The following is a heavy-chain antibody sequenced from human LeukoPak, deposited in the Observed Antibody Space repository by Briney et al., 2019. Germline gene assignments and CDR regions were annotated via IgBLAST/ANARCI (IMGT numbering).Heavy chain of an antibody. D-gene: IGHD3-10*01. J-gene: IGHJ4*02. CDR2: IYYSGST. Sequence: KPSETLSLTCTVSGGSISGSSYYWGWIRQPPGKGLEWIGSIYYSGSTYYNPSLKSRVTISVDTSKNQFSLKLNSVTAADTAVYYCARGPAYYYGSGSRYFDYWGQGTLVTVSS. CDR1: GGSISGSSYY. V-gene: IGHV4-39*02. CDR3: ARGPAYYYGSGSRYFDY.